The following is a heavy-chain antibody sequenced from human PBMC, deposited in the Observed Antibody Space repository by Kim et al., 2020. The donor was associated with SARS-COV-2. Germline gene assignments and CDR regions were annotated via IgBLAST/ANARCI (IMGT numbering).Heavy chain of an antibody. Sequence: ASVKVSCKASGYTFTGYYMHWVRQAPGQGLEWMGRINPNSGGTNYAQKFQGRVTMTRDTSISTAYMELSRLRSDDTAVYYCARGISLLPGRAGKRGSLDGMDVWGQGTTVTVSS. J-gene: IGHJ6*02. D-gene: IGHD6-19*01. CDR1: GYTFTGYY. V-gene: IGHV1-2*06. CDR3: ARGISLLPGRAGKRGSLDGMDV. CDR2: INPNSGGT.